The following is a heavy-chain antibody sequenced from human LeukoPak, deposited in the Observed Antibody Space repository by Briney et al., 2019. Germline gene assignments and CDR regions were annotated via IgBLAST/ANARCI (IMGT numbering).Heavy chain of an antibody. D-gene: IGHD6-19*01. CDR1: GFTFSSYW. V-gene: IGHV3-7*01. Sequence: PGGSLRLPCAASGFTFSSYWMSWVRQAPGKGLEWVANIKQGGSEKYYVDSVKGRFTISRDNAKNSLYLQMNSLRAEDTAVYYCARGQYSSGWLSLYYYYGMDVWGQGTTVTVSS. J-gene: IGHJ6*02. CDR2: IKQGGSEK. CDR3: ARGQYSSGWLSLYYYYGMDV.